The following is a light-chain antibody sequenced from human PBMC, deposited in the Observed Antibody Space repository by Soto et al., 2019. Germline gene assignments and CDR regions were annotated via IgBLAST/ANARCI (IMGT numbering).Light chain of an antibody. Sequence: EIVLTQSPATLSLSPGERATLSCRASQSVRGYLIWYQQKPGQAPRLLISDVSNRATGVPARFSGSGSGTDFTLTISSLEPEDFAVYYCQQRSSWPLTFGGGTKVEIK. CDR3: QQRSSWPLT. CDR2: DVS. J-gene: IGKJ4*01. V-gene: IGKV3-11*01. CDR1: QSVRGY.